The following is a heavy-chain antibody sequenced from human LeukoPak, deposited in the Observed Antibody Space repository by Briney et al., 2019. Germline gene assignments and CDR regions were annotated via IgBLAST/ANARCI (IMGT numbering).Heavy chain of an antibody. CDR1: GFTFDDYA. CDR3: AKSSSGWYYYYYYYYMDV. D-gene: IGHD6-19*01. V-gene: IGHV3-43D*03. CDR2: ISWDGGST. Sequence: GGSLRLSCAASGFTFDDYAMHWVRHAPGKGLEWVSLISWDGGSTYYADSVKGRFTISRDNSKNTLYLQMNSLRAEDTAVYYCAKSSSGWYYYYYYYYMDVWGKGTTVTISS. J-gene: IGHJ6*03.